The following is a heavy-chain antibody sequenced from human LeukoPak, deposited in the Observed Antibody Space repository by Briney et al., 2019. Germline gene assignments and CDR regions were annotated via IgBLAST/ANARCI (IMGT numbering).Heavy chain of an antibody. V-gene: IGHV4-59*01. J-gene: IGHJ4*02. D-gene: IGHD4-17*01. CDR2: IYYSGST. Sequence: PSETLSLTCAVYGGSFSGYCWSWIRQPPGKGLEWIGYIYYSGSTNYNPSLKSRVTISVDTSKNQFSLKLSSVTAADTAVYYCARGTTSPVAFDYWGQGTLVTVSS. CDR3: ARGTTSPVAFDY. CDR1: GGSFSGYC.